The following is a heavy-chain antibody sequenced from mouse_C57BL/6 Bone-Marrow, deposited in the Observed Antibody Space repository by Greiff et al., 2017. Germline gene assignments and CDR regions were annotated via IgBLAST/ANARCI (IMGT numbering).Heavy chain of an antibody. V-gene: IGHV1-47*01. CDR3: SRSSTFFYYFDY. CDR1: GYTFTTYP. D-gene: IGHD5-1*01. CDR2: FHPYNDDT. Sequence: VQLQQSGAELVKPGASVKMSCTASGYTFTTYPLEWMKQNHGKSLEWIGNFHPYNDDTKYNEKFKGKATLTVEKSSNTVYLELSRLTSDDSAVYYCSRSSTFFYYFDYWGQGTTRTVSS. J-gene: IGHJ2*01.